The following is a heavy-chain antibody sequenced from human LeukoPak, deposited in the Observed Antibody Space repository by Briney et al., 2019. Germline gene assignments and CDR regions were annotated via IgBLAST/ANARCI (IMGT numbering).Heavy chain of an antibody. J-gene: IGHJ6*04. CDR2: ISGSGGSK. CDR3: AELGITMIGGV. Sequence: GGSLRLSCAASVFTFSDYGMSWVRQAPGKGLEWVSSISGSGGSKYYTDSVTGRFTISRDNSKNTLFLQMNSLRAEDTAVYYCAELGITMIGGVWGKGTTVTISS. V-gene: IGHV3-23*01. D-gene: IGHD3-10*02. CDR1: VFTFSDYG.